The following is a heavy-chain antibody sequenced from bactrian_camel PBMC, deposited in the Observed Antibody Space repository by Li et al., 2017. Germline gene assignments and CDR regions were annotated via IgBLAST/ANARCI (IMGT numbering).Heavy chain of an antibody. Sequence: VQLVESGGGSVQPGGSLRLSCSASEATKCMAWFRQAPGKEREGVAFFSRAGSTWTDASVAGRFTISRDNAKNTLFLQMNSLKSEDTAVYYCAADSKGLWAGGDWFWFHYNYWGQGTQVTVSS. CDR2: FSRAGST. J-gene: IGHJ4*01. V-gene: IGHV3S53*01. CDR3: AADSKGLWAGGDWFWFHYNY. CDR1: EATKC. D-gene: IGHD7*01.